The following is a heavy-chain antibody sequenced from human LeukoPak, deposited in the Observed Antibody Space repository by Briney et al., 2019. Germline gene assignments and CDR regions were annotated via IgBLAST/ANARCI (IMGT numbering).Heavy chain of an antibody. J-gene: IGHJ6*03. CDR3: ARRAAYYYYMDV. CDR2: IYPGDSDT. CDR1: GCRFTSYW. Sequence: RGGSLQISCQGSGCRFTSYWIGWARQLPGKGLEWMGIIYPGDSDTRYSPSFQAQVTISADKSISPAYLQWSSLKASDTAMYYCARRAAYYYYMDVWGKGTTVSVSS. V-gene: IGHV5-51*01.